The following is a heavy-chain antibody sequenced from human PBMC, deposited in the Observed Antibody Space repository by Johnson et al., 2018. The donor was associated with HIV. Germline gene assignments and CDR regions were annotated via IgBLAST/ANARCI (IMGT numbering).Heavy chain of an antibody. Sequence: EQLVESGGGLVQPGGSLRLSCAASGFTFSSYDMHWVRQATGKGLEWVSAIGTAGDTYYPGSVKGRFTISRENAKNSLYLQMNSLRAGDTAVYYCARGIGDEYAFDVWGQGTMVTVSS. V-gene: IGHV3-13*01. J-gene: IGHJ3*01. CDR2: IGTAGDT. D-gene: IGHD2-21*01. CDR1: GFTFSSYD. CDR3: ARGIGDEYAFDV.